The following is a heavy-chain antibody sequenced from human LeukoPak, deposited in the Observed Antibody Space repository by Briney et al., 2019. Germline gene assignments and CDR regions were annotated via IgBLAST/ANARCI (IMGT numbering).Heavy chain of an antibody. D-gene: IGHD3-22*01. J-gene: IGHJ4*02. Sequence: SETLSLTCTVSGGSISSSSYYWGWIRQPPGKGLEWIGSIYYSGSTYYNPSLKSRVTISVDTSKNQFSLKLSSVTAADTAVYYCASVSLRGYYYYWGQGTLVTVSS. CDR2: IYYSGST. CDR1: GGSISSSSYY. V-gene: IGHV4-39*07. CDR3: ASVSLRGYYYY.